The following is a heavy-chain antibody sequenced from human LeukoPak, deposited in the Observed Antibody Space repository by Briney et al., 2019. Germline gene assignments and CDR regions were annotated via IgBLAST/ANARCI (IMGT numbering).Heavy chain of an antibody. V-gene: IGHV4-61*08. D-gene: IGHD5-24*01. CDR3: ARGGDAYYFHY. CDR2: VYNSGST. Sequence: SETLSLTCTVSSGSIRSGDYYWSWIRQPPGKGLEWIGYVYNSGSTNYNPSLKSRVTISIETSKSQFSLKLSSVTAADTAMYYCARGGDAYYFHYWGQGTLVTVSS. J-gene: IGHJ4*02. CDR1: SGSIRSGDYY.